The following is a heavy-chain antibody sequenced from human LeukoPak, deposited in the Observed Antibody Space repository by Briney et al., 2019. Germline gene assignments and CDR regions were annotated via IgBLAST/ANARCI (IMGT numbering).Heavy chain of an antibody. CDR1: GFTFSSYS. V-gene: IGHV3-21*01. CDR2: ISSSSSYI. J-gene: IGHJ6*03. D-gene: IGHD4-17*01. CDR3: AKDRDLTVTTPYYYYYMDV. Sequence: GGSLRLSCAASGFTFSSYSMNWVRQAPGKGLEWVSSISSSSSYIYYADSVKGRFTISRDNAKNSLYLQMNSLRAEDTAVYYCAKDRDLTVTTPYYYYYMDVWGKGTTVTVSS.